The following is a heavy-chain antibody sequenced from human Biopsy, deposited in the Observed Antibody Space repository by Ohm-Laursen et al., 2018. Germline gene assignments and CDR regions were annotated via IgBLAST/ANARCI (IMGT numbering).Heavy chain of an antibody. CDR2: LTQSGST. Sequence: GTLSLTCAVYGGSFNGYFWSWIRQPPGKGLEWIGDLTQSGSTNYSPSLKSRVTISVDTAKKQFSLSLRSVTAADTAVYYCARVPLPGIGAAYQGRFLYGMDVWGQGTTVSVSS. D-gene: IGHD6-13*01. V-gene: IGHV4-34*01. CDR3: ARVPLPGIGAAYQGRFLYGMDV. CDR1: GGSFNGYF. J-gene: IGHJ6*02.